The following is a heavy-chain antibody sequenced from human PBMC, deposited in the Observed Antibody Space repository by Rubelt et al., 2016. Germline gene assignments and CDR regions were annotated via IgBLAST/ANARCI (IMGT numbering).Heavy chain of an antibody. CDR1: GGTFRSYA. V-gene: IGHV1-69*01. CDR2: IIPLFGTA. D-gene: IGHD3-3*01. J-gene: IGHJ5*02. Sequence: QVQLVQSGAEVKKPGSSVKVSCKASGGTFRSYAISWVRQAPGQGLEWMGGIIPLFGTATYAQKFQGRVTIIADESTSTAYMELCGLRSEGTAVYYCATGGDVGVVITSWFDPWGQGTLVTVSS. CDR3: ATGGDVGVVITSWFDP.